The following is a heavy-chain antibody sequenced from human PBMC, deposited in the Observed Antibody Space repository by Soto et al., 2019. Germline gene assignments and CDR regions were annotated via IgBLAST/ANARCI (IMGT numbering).Heavy chain of an antibody. Sequence: QVQLVQSGAEVKKPGASVKVSCKASGYTFTSYGISWVRQAPGQGLEWMGWISAYNGNTNYAQQLQGRVTMTTDTSTSTAYMELRSLRSDDTAVYYCARDADGRWSGYYVSWFDPWGQGTLVTVSS. CDR3: ARDADGRWSGYYVSWFDP. CDR2: ISAYNGNT. J-gene: IGHJ5*02. D-gene: IGHD3-3*01. V-gene: IGHV1-18*01. CDR1: GYTFTSYG.